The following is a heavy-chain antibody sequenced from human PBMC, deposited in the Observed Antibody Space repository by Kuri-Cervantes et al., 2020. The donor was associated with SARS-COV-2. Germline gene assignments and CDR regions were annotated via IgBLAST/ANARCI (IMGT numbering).Heavy chain of an antibody. V-gene: IGHV4-39*07. J-gene: IGHJ6*02. Sequence: SETLSLTCTVSGGSISSSSYYWSWIRQPSGKGLEWIGEINHSGSTNYNPSLKSRVTISVDTSKNQFSLKLSSVTAADTAVYYCARGPRDYDYDFWSGYYIEYYYGMDVWGQGTTVTVSS. D-gene: IGHD3-3*01. CDR1: GGSISSSSYY. CDR2: INHSGST. CDR3: ARGPRDYDYDFWSGYYIEYYYGMDV.